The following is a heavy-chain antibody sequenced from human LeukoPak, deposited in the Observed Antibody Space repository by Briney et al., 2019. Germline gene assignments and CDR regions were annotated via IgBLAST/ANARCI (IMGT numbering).Heavy chain of an antibody. CDR1: GGTFSSYA. CDR3: ARSIVVVPAANSVDYYYYMDV. CDR2: IIPIFGTA. J-gene: IGHJ6*03. D-gene: IGHD2-2*01. Sequence: SVMVSCKASGGTFSSYAISWVRQAPGQGLEWMGGIIPIFGTANYAQKFQGRVTITTDESTSTAYMELSSLRSEDTAVYYCARSIVVVPAANSVDYYYYMDVWGKGTTVTVSS. V-gene: IGHV1-69*05.